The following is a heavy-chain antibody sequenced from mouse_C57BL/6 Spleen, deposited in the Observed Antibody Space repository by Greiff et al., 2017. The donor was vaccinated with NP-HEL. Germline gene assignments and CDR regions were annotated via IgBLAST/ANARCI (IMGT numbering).Heavy chain of an antibody. CDR3: ARDYGSSHWYFDV. D-gene: IGHD1-1*01. J-gene: IGHJ1*03. Sequence: VKLQESGPELVKPGASVKLSCKASGYTFTSYDINWVKQRPGQGLAWIGWIYPRDGSTKYNEKFKGKATLTVDTSSSTAYMELHSLTSEDSAVYYCARDYGSSHWYFDVWGTGTTVTVSS. V-gene: IGHV1-85*01. CDR2: IYPRDGST. CDR1: GYTFTSYD.